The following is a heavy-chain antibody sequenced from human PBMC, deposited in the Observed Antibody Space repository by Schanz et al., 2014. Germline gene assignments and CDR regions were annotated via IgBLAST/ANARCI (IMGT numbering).Heavy chain of an antibody. V-gene: IGHV1-2*04. CDR1: GYTFSDYY. CDR2: INPNTGGT. D-gene: IGHD5-12*01. Sequence: QVQLVQSGAEVKKPGASVKVSCKASGYTFSDYYIHWVRQAPGQGLEWMGWINPNTGGTNFAQKFQGWVTVTSDTSISTVYMELSRVTYEDTAVYFCARDLTVDTGYVVHYYYYGMDVWGQGTTVTVSS. CDR3: ARDLTVDTGYVVHYYYYGMDV. J-gene: IGHJ6*02.